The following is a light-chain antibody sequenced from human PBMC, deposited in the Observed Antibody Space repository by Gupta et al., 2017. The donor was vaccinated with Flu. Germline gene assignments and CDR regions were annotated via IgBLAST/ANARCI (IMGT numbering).Light chain of an antibody. CDR1: QSISSW. Sequence: DIQMTQSTSTLSASIGDRVTITCRASQSISSWVAWYQQKPGKAPKLLIYKASNLESGVPSRFSGSGSGTEFTLTISSLQPDDFATYYCQQYNVFWTFGQGTKVEIK. J-gene: IGKJ1*01. V-gene: IGKV1-5*03. CDR2: KAS. CDR3: QQYNVFWT.